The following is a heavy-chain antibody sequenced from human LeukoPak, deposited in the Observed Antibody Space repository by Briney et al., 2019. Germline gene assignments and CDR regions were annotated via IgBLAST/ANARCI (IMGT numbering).Heavy chain of an antibody. V-gene: IGHV3-48*03. CDR1: GFTFSSYE. J-gene: IGHJ5*02. D-gene: IGHD5-24*01. Sequence: GGSLRLSCAASGFTFSSYEMNWVRQAPGKGLEWVSYISSSGSTIYYADSVKGRFTISRDNAKNSLYLQMNSLRAEDTAVYYCARDNSVRDEAWWFNPWGQGTLVTVSS. CDR3: ARDNSVRDEAWWFNP. CDR2: ISSSGSTI.